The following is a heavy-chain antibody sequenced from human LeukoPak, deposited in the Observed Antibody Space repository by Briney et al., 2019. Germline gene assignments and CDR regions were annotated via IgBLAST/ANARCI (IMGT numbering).Heavy chain of an antibody. Sequence: SETLSLTCTVSGGSISSSSYYWGWIRQPPGKGLEWIGSIYYSESTYYNPSLKSRVTISVDKSKNQFSLKLSSVTAADTAVYYCARESYTFPYYFDYWGQGTLVTVSS. CDR3: ARESYTFPYYFDY. D-gene: IGHD3-16*02. J-gene: IGHJ4*02. CDR2: IYYSEST. V-gene: IGHV4-39*07. CDR1: GGSISSSSYY.